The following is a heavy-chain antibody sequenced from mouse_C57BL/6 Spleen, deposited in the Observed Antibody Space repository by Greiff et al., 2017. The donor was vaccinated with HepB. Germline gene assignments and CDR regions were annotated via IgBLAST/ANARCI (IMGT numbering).Heavy chain of an antibody. J-gene: IGHJ4*01. CDR3: ARENWAMDY. CDR2: INTSSGNT. D-gene: IGHD4-1*01. V-gene: IGHV1-4*01. CDR1: GYTFTSYT. Sequence: QVQLKESVAELARPGASVKMSCKASGYTFTSYTMHWVKQRPGQGLEWIGYINTSSGNTKYNQKFKDKATLTADKSSSTAYMQLSSLTSEDSAVYYCARENWAMDYWGPGPSVTVSS.